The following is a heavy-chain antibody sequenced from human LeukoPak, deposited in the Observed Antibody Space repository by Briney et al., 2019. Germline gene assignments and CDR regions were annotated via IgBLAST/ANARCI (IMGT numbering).Heavy chain of an antibody. V-gene: IGHV4-59*01. D-gene: IGHD2-15*01. J-gene: IGHJ4*02. CDR3: ARVSSGVYFDY. CDR1: GGSISSYY. CDR2: IYFSGST. Sequence: PSETLSLTCTVSGGSISSYYWSWIWHPPAPGLELMGYIYFSGSTNYNPSLKSRVTISVDTSKNQFSLKLSSVTAADTAVYYCARVSSGVYFDYWGQGTLVTVSS.